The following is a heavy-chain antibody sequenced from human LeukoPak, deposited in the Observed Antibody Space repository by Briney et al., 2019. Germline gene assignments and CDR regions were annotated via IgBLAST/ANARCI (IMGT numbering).Heavy chain of an antibody. CDR1: GGSISSSNW. CDR3: ARDRYYGSGSYRGMDV. Sequence: SETLSLTCAVSGGSISSSNWWSWVRRPPGKGLEWIGEIYHGGSTNYNPSLKSRVTISVDKSKNQFSLKLSSVTAADTAVYYCARDRYYGSGSYRGMDVWGKGTTVTVSS. V-gene: IGHV4-4*02. CDR2: IYHGGST. D-gene: IGHD3-10*01. J-gene: IGHJ6*04.